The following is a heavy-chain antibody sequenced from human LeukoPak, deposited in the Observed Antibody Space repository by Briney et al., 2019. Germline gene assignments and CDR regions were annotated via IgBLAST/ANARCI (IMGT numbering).Heavy chain of an antibody. CDR3: GTLLSNGPFDY. CDR1: GYTFTGYY. CDR2: IYPNNGAT. J-gene: IGHJ4*02. Sequence: ASVKVTCKVSGYTFTGYYMHWVRQAPGQGLEWMGYIYPNNGATKYAKKSQSRLTMTRDTSISTAYMELSGLRSDDTAVYYCGTLLSNGPFDYWGQGSLVTVSS. V-gene: IGHV1-2*02.